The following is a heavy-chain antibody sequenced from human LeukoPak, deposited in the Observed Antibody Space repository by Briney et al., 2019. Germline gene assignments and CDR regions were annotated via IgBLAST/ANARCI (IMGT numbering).Heavy chain of an antibody. J-gene: IGHJ6*02. V-gene: IGHV5-10-1*01. CDR2: IDPSDSYT. CDR1: GYSFTSYW. Sequence: GESLKISCKGSGYSFTSYWINWVRQMPGKGLEWTGRIDPSDSYTNYSPSFQGHVTISADKSFSTAYLQWSSLKASDTAMYYCARYCSGATCSAYNYGMDVWGQGTTVTVSS. D-gene: IGHD2-15*01. CDR3: ARYCSGATCSAYNYGMDV.